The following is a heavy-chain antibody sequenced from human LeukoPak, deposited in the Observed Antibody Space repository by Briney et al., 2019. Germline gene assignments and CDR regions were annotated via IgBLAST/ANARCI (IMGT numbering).Heavy chain of an antibody. CDR3: AKSPVLSSSWLYYFDY. CDR2: ISGSGGST. CDR1: GFTFSSYA. J-gene: IGHJ4*02. D-gene: IGHD6-13*01. Sequence: GGSLRLSCAASGFTFSSYAMSWVRQAPGKGQEWVSAISGSGGSTYYADSVKGRFTISRDNSKNTLYLQMNSLRAEDTAVYYCAKSPVLSSSWLYYFDYWGQGTLVTVSS. V-gene: IGHV3-23*01.